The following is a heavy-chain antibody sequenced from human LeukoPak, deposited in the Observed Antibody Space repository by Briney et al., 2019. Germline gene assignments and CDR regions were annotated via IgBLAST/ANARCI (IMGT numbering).Heavy chain of an antibody. V-gene: IGHV3-30*02. CDR2: IRYDGSNK. D-gene: IGHD3-10*01. CDR1: GFTFSSYG. CDR3: AKRYYYGSGSYGIDY. J-gene: IGHJ4*02. Sequence: TGGSLRLSCAASGFTFSSYGMHWVRQAPGKGLEWVAFIRYDGSNKYYADSVKGRFTISRDNSKNTLYLQMNGLRAEDTAVYYCAKRYYYGSGSYGIDYWGQGTLVTVSS.